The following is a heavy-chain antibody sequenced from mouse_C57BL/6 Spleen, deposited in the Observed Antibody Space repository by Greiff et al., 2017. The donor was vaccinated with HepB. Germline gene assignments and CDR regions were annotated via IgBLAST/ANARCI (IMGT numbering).Heavy chain of an antibody. D-gene: IGHD2-4*01. J-gene: IGHJ4*01. Sequence: EVQGVESGGGLVKPGGSLKLSCAASGFTFSDYGMHWVRQAPEKGLEWVAYISSGSSTIYYADTVKGRFTISRDNAKNTLFLQMTSLRSEDTAMYYCARRGDYDGHYYAMDYWGQGTSVTVSS. CDR2: ISSGSSTI. CDR3: ARRGDYDGHYYAMDY. CDR1: GFTFSDYG. V-gene: IGHV5-17*01.